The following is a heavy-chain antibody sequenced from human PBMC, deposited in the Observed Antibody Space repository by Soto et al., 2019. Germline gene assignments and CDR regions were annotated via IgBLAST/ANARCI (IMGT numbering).Heavy chain of an antibody. V-gene: IGHV3-30-3*01. D-gene: IGHD1-1*01. CDR1: AFTLSKFA. Sequence: QVQLVESGGGVVQPGRSLRLSCEASAFTLSKFAMHWVRQAPGKGLEWVAVTSKDGINTYYAGAVKGRFTISRDNSKSTMYLQMNSLRTEDTAMYYCARGNMDVWGQGTTVTVSS. CDR3: ARGNMDV. J-gene: IGHJ6*02. CDR2: TSKDGINT.